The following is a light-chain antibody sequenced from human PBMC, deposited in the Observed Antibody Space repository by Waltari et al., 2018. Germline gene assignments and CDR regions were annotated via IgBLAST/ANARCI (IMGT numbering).Light chain of an antibody. J-gene: IGLJ2*01. CDR2: ENN. CDR1: SSNIWSDY. CDR3: ATWDSSLSAGV. Sequence: QSVLAQPPSVSAAPGQRVPISCSGTSSNIWSDYVSWYQQFPGTAPKLLIQENNERPSGIPDRFSGSKSGTSATLDITGLQTGDEAVYYCATWDSSLSAGVFGGGTKLTVL. V-gene: IGLV1-51*02.